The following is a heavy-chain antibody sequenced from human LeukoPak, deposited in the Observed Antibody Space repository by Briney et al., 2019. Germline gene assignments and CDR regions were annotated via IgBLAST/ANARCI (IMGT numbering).Heavy chain of an antibody. D-gene: IGHD2-15*01. CDR1: GGSFSGYY. Sequence: SETLSLTCAVYGGSFSGYYWSWIRQPPGKGLEWIGEINHSESTNYNPSLKSRVTISVDTSKNQFSLKLSSVTAADTAVYYCARGLGCSGGSCYPGYWGQGTLVTVSS. J-gene: IGHJ4*02. CDR2: INHSEST. CDR3: ARGLGCSGGSCYPGY. V-gene: IGHV4-34*01.